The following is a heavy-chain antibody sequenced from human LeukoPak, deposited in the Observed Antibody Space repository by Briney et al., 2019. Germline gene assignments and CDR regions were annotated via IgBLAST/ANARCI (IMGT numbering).Heavy chain of an antibody. J-gene: IGHJ4*02. CDR3: ARVGFDNYYDSSGQQLYYFDY. CDR2: IWYDGSNK. Sequence: GGSLRLSCAASGFTFSSYGMYWVRQAPGKGLEWVAVIWYDGSNKYYADSVEGRFTISRDNSKNTLYLQMNSLRAEDTAVYYCARVGFDNYYDSSGQQLYYFDYWGQGTLVTVSS. D-gene: IGHD3-22*01. CDR1: GFTFSSYG. V-gene: IGHV3-33*01.